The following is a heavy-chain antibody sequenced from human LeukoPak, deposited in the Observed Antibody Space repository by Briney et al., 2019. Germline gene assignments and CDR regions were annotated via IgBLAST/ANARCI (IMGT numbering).Heavy chain of an antibody. Sequence: GASVKVSCKASGGTFNSYAISWVRQAPGQGLEWMGRIIPILGIANYAQKFQGRVTITADKSTSTAYMELSSLRSEDTAVYYCAREGFLGTITRYYFDYWGQGTLVTVSS. CDR3: AREGFLGTITRYYFDY. D-gene: IGHD1-14*01. CDR1: GGTFNSYA. CDR2: IIPILGIA. J-gene: IGHJ4*02. V-gene: IGHV1-69*04.